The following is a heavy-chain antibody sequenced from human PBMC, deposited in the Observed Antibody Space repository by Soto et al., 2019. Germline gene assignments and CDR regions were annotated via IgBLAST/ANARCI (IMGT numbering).Heavy chain of an antibody. V-gene: IGHV3-74*01. CDR2: INSDGSST. CDR1: GFTFSSYG. Sequence: GGSLRLSCAASGFTFSSYGLHWVRQAPGKGLVWVSRINSDGSSTSYADSVKGRFTISRDNSKNTLYLQMNSLRAEDTAVYYCARDPKPAHFDYWGQGTLVTVSS. J-gene: IGHJ4*02. CDR3: ARDPKPAHFDY.